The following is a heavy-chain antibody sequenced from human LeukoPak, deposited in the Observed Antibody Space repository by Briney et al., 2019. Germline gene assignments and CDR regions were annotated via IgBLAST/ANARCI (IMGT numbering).Heavy chain of an antibody. Sequence: GGSLRLSCAASGFTFSSFWMNWVRQAPGKGLVWVSRIASDGSSTTYADSVKGRFGISRDNAKNTLYLQMNSLRVEDTAVYYCARGRPHGNDYWGQGTLVTVSS. CDR1: GFTFSSFW. D-gene: IGHD2-15*01. CDR3: ARGRPHGNDY. V-gene: IGHV3-74*01. CDR2: IASDGSST. J-gene: IGHJ4*02.